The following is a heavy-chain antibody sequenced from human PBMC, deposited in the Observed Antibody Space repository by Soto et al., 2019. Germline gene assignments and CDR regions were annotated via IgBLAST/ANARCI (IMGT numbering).Heavy chain of an antibody. CDR1: GFTFSSYS. J-gene: IGHJ3*02. CDR2: ISSSSSYI. V-gene: IGHV3-21*01. CDR3: ASYYDSSGQSAFDI. Sequence: VGSLRLSCAASGFTFSSYSMNWVRQAPGKGLEWVSSISSSSSYIYYADSVKGRFTISRDNAKNSLYLQMNSLRAEDTAVYYCASYYDSSGQSAFDIWGQGTMVTVSS. D-gene: IGHD3-22*01.